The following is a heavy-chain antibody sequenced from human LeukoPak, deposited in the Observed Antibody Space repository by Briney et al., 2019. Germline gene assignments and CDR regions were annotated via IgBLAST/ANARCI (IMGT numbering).Heavy chain of an antibody. J-gene: IGHJ2*01. CDR3: ARVGDHFHWFLDL. CDR2: LYSGSET. Sequence: GGSLRLSCAASGFSVSTNYMNWVRQAPGKGLEWVSILYSGSETYYSDSVKGRFTISRDDSRNTLFLHMSSLKAEDTAIYYCARVGDHFHWFLDLWGRGTLVGVSS. D-gene: IGHD2-21*01. CDR1: GFSVSTNY. V-gene: IGHV3-53*01.